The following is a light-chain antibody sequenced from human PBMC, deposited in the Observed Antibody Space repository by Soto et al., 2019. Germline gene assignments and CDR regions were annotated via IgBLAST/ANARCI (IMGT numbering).Light chain of an antibody. CDR3: QHPARPPAT. CDR2: GAS. Sequence: IGLTQSPGTVSLSRGERATLCWRASQSVRSSHLAWYQQKPGQAPRLLIYGASSRATGIPDRFSGSGSGPDSTLTISSLEPADPPVYSCQHPARPPATFRQGTQLDIK. J-gene: IGKJ1*01. CDR1: QSVRSSH. V-gene: IGKV3-20*01.